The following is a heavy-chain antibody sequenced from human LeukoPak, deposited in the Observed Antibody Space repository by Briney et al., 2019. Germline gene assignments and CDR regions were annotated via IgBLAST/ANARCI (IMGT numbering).Heavy chain of an antibody. CDR3: APLPAAMKGHGWFDP. CDR2: MKYGGST. Sequence: SETLSLTCTVPGGSISSSTYYWAWIRQPPGKGLEWIGSMKYGGSTYYNPSLKSRVTISVDTSKNHVSLKLSSVTAADTAVYYCAPLPAAMKGHGWFDPWGQGTLVTVSS. J-gene: IGHJ5*02. CDR1: GGSISSSTYY. V-gene: IGHV4-39*02. D-gene: IGHD2-2*01.